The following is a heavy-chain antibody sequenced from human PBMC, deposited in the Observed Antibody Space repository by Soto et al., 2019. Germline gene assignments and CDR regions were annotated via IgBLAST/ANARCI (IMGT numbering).Heavy chain of an antibody. Sequence: EVQLVESGVGLVQPGGSLRLSCAASGFIVSTNHVNWVRQAPGEGLEWVSVIISGGDTFYADSVKGRFTISRENSKNTVYLQMNSLRAEDTAMYYCAKGIVEGVSAADYWGQGTLVTVSS. CDR1: GFIVSTNH. CDR2: IISGGDT. V-gene: IGHV3-66*01. CDR3: AKGIVEGVSAADY. J-gene: IGHJ4*02. D-gene: IGHD3-22*01.